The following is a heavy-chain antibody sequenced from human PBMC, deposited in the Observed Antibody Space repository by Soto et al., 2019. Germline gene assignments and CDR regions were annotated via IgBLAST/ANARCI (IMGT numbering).Heavy chain of an antibody. CDR2: IIPIFGKA. V-gene: IGHV1-69*06. Sequence: SVKVSCKASGGTFSSYAISWVRQAPGQGLEWMGGIIPIFGKANYAQKFQGRVTMTADTSTSTAYMELSSLRSEDTAVYYCARRAETNGWNGFGADKYYFDFWGQGTLVTVSS. D-gene: IGHD1-1*01. CDR1: GGTFSSYA. CDR3: ARRAETNGWNGFGADKYYFDF. J-gene: IGHJ4*02.